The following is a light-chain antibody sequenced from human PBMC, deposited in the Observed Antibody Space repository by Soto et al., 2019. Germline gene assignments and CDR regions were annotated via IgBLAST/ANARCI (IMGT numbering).Light chain of an antibody. V-gene: IGLV2-14*01. CDR2: WVN. CDR1: SSDIGAYDY. J-gene: IGLJ1*01. CDR3: CSFTTTSTHV. Sequence: QPGPTQPASLSGSPGQSITLSCTGTSSDIGAYDYVSWFQQHPGKAPKLMTSWVNNRPSGDSNRFSGYKSGNTAYLTISGLQVEDEAESFCCSFTTTSTHVFGTGTKVTVL.